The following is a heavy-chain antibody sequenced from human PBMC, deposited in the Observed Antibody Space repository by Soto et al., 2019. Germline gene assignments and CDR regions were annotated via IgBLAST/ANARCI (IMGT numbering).Heavy chain of an antibody. CDR2: ISYDGSNK. CDR1: GFTFSSYA. D-gene: IGHD6-6*01. J-gene: IGHJ6*02. V-gene: IGHV3-30-3*01. Sequence: QVQLVESGGGVVQPGRSLRLSCAASGFTFSSYAMHWVRQAPGKGLEWVAVISYDGSNKYYADSVKGRFTISRDNSKNTLYLQMNSLRAEDTAVYYCASPTPEYVFYYYYYGMDVWGQGTTVTVSS. CDR3: ASPTPEYVFYYYYYGMDV.